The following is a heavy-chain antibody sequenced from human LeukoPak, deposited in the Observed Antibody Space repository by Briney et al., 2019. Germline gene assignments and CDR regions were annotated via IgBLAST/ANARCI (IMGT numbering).Heavy chain of an antibody. CDR1: GGSISSSSYY. J-gene: IGHJ4*02. D-gene: IGHD2/OR15-2a*01. CDR3: ARVGFYGKDY. CDR2: IYYSGST. Sequence: SETLSLTCTVSGGSISSSSYYWGWIRQPPGKGLEWIGSIYYSGSTNYNPSLESRVSISVDTSKNQVSLRLRSVTAADTAVYYCARVGFYGKDYWGQGTLVTVSS. V-gene: IGHV4-39*07.